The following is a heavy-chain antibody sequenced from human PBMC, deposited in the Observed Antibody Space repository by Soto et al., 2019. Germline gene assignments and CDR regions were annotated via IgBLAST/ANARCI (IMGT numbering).Heavy chain of an antibody. V-gene: IGHV3-30*18. CDR3: AKELGYCSSTSCYAYYYYYGMDV. CDR1: GFTFSSYG. CDR2: ISYDGSNK. J-gene: IGHJ6*02. D-gene: IGHD2-2*01. Sequence: GGSLTPSCAASGFTFSSYGMHWVRQAPGKGLEWVAVISYDGSNKYYADSVKGRFTISRDNSKNTLYLQMNRLRAEDTAVYYCAKELGYCSSTSCYAYYYYYGMDVWGQGTTATVSS.